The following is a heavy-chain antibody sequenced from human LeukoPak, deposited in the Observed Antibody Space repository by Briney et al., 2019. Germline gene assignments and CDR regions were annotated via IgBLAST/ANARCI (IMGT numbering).Heavy chain of an antibody. J-gene: IGHJ3*02. D-gene: IGHD1-26*01. V-gene: IGHV3-53*01. CDR3: AKEGWELSPSADAFDI. Sequence: GGSLRLSCTVSGFTVSSNSMSWVRQAPGKGLEWVSFIYSGGSTQYSDSVKGRFTISRDNSKNTLYLQMNSLRAEDTAVYYCAKEGWELSPSADAFDIWGQGTMVTVSS. CDR1: GFTVSSNS. CDR2: IYSGGST.